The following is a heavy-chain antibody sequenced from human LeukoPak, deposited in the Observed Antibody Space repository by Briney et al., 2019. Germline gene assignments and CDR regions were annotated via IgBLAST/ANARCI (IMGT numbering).Heavy chain of an antibody. CDR2: IWYDGSNK. Sequence: GGSLRLSCAASGFTFSNYGMHWVRQAPGKGLEWVAVIWYDGSNKYYADSVKGRFTLSRDNSKNALFLQMNSLRPEDTAVYFCARDLTQLALFDYWGQGTLVTVSS. CDR1: GFTFSNYG. CDR3: ARDLTQLALFDY. J-gene: IGHJ4*02. V-gene: IGHV3-33*01. D-gene: IGHD6-13*01.